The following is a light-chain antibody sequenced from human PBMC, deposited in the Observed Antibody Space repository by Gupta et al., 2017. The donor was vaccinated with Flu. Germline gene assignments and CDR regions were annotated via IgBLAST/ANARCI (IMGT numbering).Light chain of an antibody. CDR2: AAS. CDR3: LQDYTYPRT. V-gene: IGKV1-6*01. J-gene: IGKJ1*01. Sequence: AIQITQSPSSLSAYVGDTVTITCRASQGIRNELGWYQHKPGKAPNLLIYAASTLHSGVPSRFSGSGSGTDFTLTISSLQPEDFATYYCLQDYTYPRTFGQGTKVEIK. CDR1: QGIRNE.